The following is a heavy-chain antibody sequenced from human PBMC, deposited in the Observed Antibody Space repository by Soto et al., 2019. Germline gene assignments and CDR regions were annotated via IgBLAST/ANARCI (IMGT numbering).Heavy chain of an antibody. CDR2: IYYSGST. Sequence: QVQLQESGPGLVKPSETLSLTCTVSGGSISSYYWSWIRQPPGKGLEWIGYIYYSGSTNYNPSLRRRVTRSVDTTKNQFSLKLSSVTAADTAVYYCARQVAGGYNSGVDYWGQGTLVTVSS. D-gene: IGHD5-12*01. CDR3: ARQVAGGYNSGVDY. J-gene: IGHJ4*02. V-gene: IGHV4-59*08. CDR1: GGSISSYY.